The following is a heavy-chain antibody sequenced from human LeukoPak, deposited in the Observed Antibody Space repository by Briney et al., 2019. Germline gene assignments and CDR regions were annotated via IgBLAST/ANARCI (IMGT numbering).Heavy chain of an antibody. CDR1: GSTFSSYG. V-gene: IGHV3-30*02. D-gene: IGHD4-23*01. J-gene: IGHJ1*01. CDR3: AKDRTTTVVPEYFQH. CDR2: IRYDGSNK. Sequence: GGSLRLSCAASGSTFSSYGMHWVRQAPGKGLEWVAFIRYDGSNKYYADSVKGRFTISRDNSKNTLYLQMNSLRAEDTAVYYCAKDRTTTVVPEYFQHWGQGTLVTVSS.